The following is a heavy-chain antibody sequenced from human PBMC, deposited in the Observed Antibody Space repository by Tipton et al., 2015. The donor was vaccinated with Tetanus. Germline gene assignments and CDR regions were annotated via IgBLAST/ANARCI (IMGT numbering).Heavy chain of an antibody. V-gene: IGHV4-39*01. J-gene: IGHJ4*02. CDR2: IFYTGST. CDR3: AGLYYYDSASYPLY. CDR1: GGSISSSSHY. D-gene: IGHD3-10*01. Sequence: TLSLTCTVSGGSISSSSHYWAWIRQPPGKGLEWIGSIFYTGSTYYNPSLKSRVTMSVDTSKNQFSLSLRSVTAADTAVFYCAGLYYYDSASYPLYWGQGTLVTVSS.